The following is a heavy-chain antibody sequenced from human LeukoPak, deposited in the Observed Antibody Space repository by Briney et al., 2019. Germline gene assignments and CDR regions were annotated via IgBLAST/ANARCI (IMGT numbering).Heavy chain of an antibody. Sequence: KPSETLSLTCTVSGDSINNWWAWIRQPPGKGLEWIGYIYHSGAPTSYNPSLKSRVTISIDTSRNQFSLRLSSVTAADTAVYYCARDSRGGGPDFDYWGQGTLVTVSS. V-gene: IGHV4-59*01. CDR1: GDSINNW. CDR2: IYHSGAPT. CDR3: ARDSRGGGPDFDY. D-gene: IGHD3-16*01. J-gene: IGHJ4*02.